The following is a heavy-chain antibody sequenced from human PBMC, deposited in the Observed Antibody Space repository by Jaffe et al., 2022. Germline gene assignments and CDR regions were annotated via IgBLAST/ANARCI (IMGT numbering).Heavy chain of an antibody. CDR2: MSQTES. CDR1: GYSIRS. D-gene: IGHD3-10*01. J-gene: IGHJ5*02. Sequence: QVQLQESGPGLVKPSETLSLTCGVSGYSIRSIYFIRSPYLWGWVRQTPGKGLEWIGSMSQTESYYNPSLKSRVTISLDTSKNQFSLELRSVTAADMAIYYCARHYAFGSGTYQGFDPWGQGTLVTVSS. V-gene: IGHV4-39*01. CDR3: ARHYAFGSGTYQGFDP.